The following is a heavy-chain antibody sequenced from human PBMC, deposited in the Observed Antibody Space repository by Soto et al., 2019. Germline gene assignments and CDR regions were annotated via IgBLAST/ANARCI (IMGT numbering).Heavy chain of an antibody. V-gene: IGHV4-31*03. Sequence: TLSLTCPVSVGSSSSGDYYWSWLRQDPGKGLEWIGYIYYSGSTYYNPSRKSRVTISVDTSKNQFSLKLSSVTAADTAVYYCARDRLSVTTPHGWFDPWGQGSLVTVSS. CDR3: ARDRLSVTTPHGWFDP. J-gene: IGHJ5*02. CDR1: VGSSSSGDYY. D-gene: IGHD4-17*01. CDR2: IYYSGST.